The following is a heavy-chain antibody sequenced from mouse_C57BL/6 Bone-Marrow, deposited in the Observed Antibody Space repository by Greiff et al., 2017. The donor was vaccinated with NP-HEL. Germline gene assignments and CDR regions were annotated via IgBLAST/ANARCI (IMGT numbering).Heavy chain of an antibody. CDR2: IYPGDGDT. V-gene: IGHV1-82*01. D-gene: IGHD1-1*01. J-gene: IGHJ1*03. Sequence: VQLQQSGPELVKPGASVKISCKVSGYAFSSSWMNWVKQRPGKGLEWIGRIYPGDGDTNYNGKFKGKATLTADKSSSTAYMQLSSLTSEDSAVYFCARCGIYRYFDVWGTGTTVTVSS. CDR3: ARCGIYRYFDV. CDR1: GYAFSSSW.